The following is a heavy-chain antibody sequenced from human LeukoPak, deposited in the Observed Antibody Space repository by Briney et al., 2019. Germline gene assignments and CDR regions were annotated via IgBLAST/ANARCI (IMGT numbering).Heavy chain of an antibody. CDR3: ARRGYSSGWNRFDY. D-gene: IGHD6-25*01. J-gene: IGHJ4*02. CDR1: GFTFSSYE. CDR2: ISTRGSTE. V-gene: IGHV3-48*03. Sequence: GGSLRLSCAASGFTFSSYEMNWVRQAPGKGLEWVSYISTRGSTEYYADSVKGRFTISRDNAKNSLYLQMNSLRAEDTAVYYCARRGYSSGWNRFDYWGQGTLVTVSS.